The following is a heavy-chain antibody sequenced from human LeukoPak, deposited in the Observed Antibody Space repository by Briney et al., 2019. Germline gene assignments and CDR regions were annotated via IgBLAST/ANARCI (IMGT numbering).Heavy chain of an antibody. J-gene: IGHJ4*02. CDR2: FSGSGGST. V-gene: IGHV3-23*01. CDR3: VCLGLGGLSLD. CDR1: GFTFSSYA. D-gene: IGHD3-16*01. Sequence: GGSLRLSCAASGFTFSSYAMSWVRQAPGKGLECISGFSGSGGSTYYADSVKGRFSISRDNSKNTLYLQMNSLRVEDTAVYYCVCLGLGGLSLDWGQGTQVTVSS.